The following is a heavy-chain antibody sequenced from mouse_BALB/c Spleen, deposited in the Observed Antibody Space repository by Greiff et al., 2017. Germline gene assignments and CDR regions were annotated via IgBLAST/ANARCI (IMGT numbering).Heavy chain of an antibody. CDR1: GYSITSDYA. CDR3: ALYYDYPYYAMDY. CDR2: ISYSGST. Sequence: DVKLQESGPGLVKPSQSLSLTCTVTGYSITSDYAWNWIRQFPGNKLEWMGYISYSGSTSYNPSLKSRISITRDTSKNQFFLQLNSVTTEDTATYYCALYYDYPYYAMDYWGQGTSVTVSS. J-gene: IGHJ4*01. D-gene: IGHD2-4*01. V-gene: IGHV3-2*02.